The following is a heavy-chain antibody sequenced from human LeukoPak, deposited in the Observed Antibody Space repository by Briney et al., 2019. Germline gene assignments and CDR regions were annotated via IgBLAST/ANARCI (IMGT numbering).Heavy chain of an antibody. Sequence: SETLSLTCTVSGGSISSGGYYWSWIRQPPGKGLEWIGYIYHSGSTYYNPSLKSRVTISVDRSKNQFSLKLSSVTAADTAVYYCARRNPIFGWDYWGQGTLVTVSS. V-gene: IGHV4-30-2*01. CDR2: IYHSGST. CDR3: ARRNPIFGWDY. D-gene: IGHD3-3*01. J-gene: IGHJ4*02. CDR1: GGSISSGGYY.